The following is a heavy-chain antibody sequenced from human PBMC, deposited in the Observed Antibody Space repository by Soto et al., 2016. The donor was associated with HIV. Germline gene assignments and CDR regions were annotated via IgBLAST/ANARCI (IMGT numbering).Heavy chain of an antibody. CDR3: VKDNSGWNYFDY. Sequence: EVQLVESGGGLVQPGRSLRLSCAASGFTFDGYAMHWVRQAPGKGLEWVSGISWNSGNIGYADSVKGRFTISRDNAKNSLYLQMNSLRPEDTAFLYCVKDNSGWNYFDYWGQGTLVTVSS. V-gene: IGHV3-9*01. CDR1: GFTFDGYA. D-gene: IGHD5-12*01. J-gene: IGHJ4*02. CDR2: ISWNSGNI.